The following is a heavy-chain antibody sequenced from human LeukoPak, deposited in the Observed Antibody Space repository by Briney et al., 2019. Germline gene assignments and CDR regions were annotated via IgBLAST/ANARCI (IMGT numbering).Heavy chain of an antibody. CDR3: ARDLGATGEPDY. CDR2: SSFSGDIT. J-gene: IGHJ4*02. CDR1: GFTLSSYS. Sequence: GGSLRLSCAASGFTLSSYSMNWVRQAPGKGLEWITYSSFSGDITYYADSVKGRFTTSRDNGKNSLYLQMNSQRVDDTAVYYCARDLGATGEPDYWGQGTLVTVSS. V-gene: IGHV3-48*01. D-gene: IGHD7-27*01.